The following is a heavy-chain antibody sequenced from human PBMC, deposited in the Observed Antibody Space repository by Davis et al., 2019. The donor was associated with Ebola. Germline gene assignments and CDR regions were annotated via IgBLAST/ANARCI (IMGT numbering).Heavy chain of an antibody. V-gene: IGHV3-74*01. CDR1: GFTFSSYW. D-gene: IGHD1-26*01. CDR2: INSDGSST. Sequence: HTGGSLRLSCAASGFTFSSYWMHWVRQAPGKGLVWVSRINSDGSSTSYADSVKGRFTISRDNSKNTLYLQMNSLRAEDTAVYYCARDPRIVGATDAFDIWGQGTMVTVPS. J-gene: IGHJ3*02. CDR3: ARDPRIVGATDAFDI.